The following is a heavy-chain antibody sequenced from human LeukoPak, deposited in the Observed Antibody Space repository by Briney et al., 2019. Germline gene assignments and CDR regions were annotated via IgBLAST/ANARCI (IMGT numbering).Heavy chain of an antibody. D-gene: IGHD5-24*01. CDR1: GFTFTSYD. V-gene: IGHV1-8*01. Sequence: ASVRVSCKASGFTFTSYDTNWVRQATGQGLEWLGYMNPNSGVTSYARKFQGRVRVTIDTSISTAYMELSSLRSEDTAIYYCARELRRDDFWGQGTLVTVSS. CDR2: MNPNSGVT. J-gene: IGHJ4*02. CDR3: ARELRRDDF.